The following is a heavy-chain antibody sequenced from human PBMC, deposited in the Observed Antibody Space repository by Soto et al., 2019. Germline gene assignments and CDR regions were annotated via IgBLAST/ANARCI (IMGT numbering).Heavy chain of an antibody. CDR1: GFTFSSYW. D-gene: IGHD2-2*01. J-gene: IGHJ6*03. V-gene: IGHV3-7*01. Sequence: EVQLVESGGGLVQPGGSLRLSCAASGFTFSSYWMSWVRQAPGKGLEWVANIKQDGSEKYYVDSVKGRFTISRDNAKNSLYLKMNSLRAEDTAVYYCERDRGDIVVVPSAIYYYYYMDVWGKGTTVTVSS. CDR3: ERDRGDIVVVPSAIYYYYYMDV. CDR2: IKQDGSEK.